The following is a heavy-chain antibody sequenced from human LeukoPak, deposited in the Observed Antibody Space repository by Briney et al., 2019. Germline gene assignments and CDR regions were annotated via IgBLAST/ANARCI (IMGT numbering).Heavy chain of an antibody. D-gene: IGHD3-10*01. CDR3: ARETGSRDYYMDV. CDR1: GFTFSSYA. J-gene: IGHJ6*03. Sequence: PGGSLRLSCAASGFTFSSYAMHWVRQAPGKGLEWVAVISYDGSNKYYADSVKGRFTISRDNSKNTLYLQMNSLRAEDTAVYYCARETGSRDYYMDVWGKGTTVTVSS. CDR2: ISYDGSNK. V-gene: IGHV3-30-3*01.